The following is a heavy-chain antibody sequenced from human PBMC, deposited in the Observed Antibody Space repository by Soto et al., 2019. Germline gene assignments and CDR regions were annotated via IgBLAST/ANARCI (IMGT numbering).Heavy chain of an antibody. CDR2: IYYSGST. J-gene: IGHJ3*02. V-gene: IGHV4-39*01. CDR1: CASISSGTFY. D-gene: IGHD3-22*01. Sequence: PSETLSLACTVSCASISSGTFYWGWIRQPPGKGLESIANIYYSGSTYYNPSLKSRVTISVDTSKNQFSLKLSSVTAADTSVYYCAVGIVVVTRDAFAIWGQGTMVTVSS. CDR3: AVGIVVVTRDAFAI.